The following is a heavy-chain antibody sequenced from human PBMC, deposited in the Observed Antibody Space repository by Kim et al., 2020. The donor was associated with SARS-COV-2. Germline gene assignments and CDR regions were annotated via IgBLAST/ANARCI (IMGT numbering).Heavy chain of an antibody. CDR2: IYTSGST. CDR3: ARGTQGYCSSTSCATTTFDY. J-gene: IGHJ4*02. Sequence: SETLSLTCTVSGGSISSYYWSWIRQPAGKGLEWIGRIYTSGSTNYNPSLKSRVTMSVDTSKNQFSLKLSSVTAADTAVYYCARGTQGYCSSTSCATTTFDYWGQGTLVTVSS. V-gene: IGHV4-4*07. CDR1: GGSISSYY. D-gene: IGHD2-2*01.